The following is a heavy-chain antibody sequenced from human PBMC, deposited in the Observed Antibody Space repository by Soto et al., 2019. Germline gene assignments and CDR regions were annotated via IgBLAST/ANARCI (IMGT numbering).Heavy chain of an antibody. CDR2: TYYRSKWYN. CDR3: AVSSDCSSTSCYGGGYYYYGMDV. D-gene: IGHD2-2*01. Sequence: KQSQTLSLTCAISGDSVSSNSAAWNWIRQSPSRGLEWLGRTYYRSKWYNDYAVSVKSRITINPDTSKNQFSLQLNSVTPEDTAVYYCAVSSDCSSTSCYGGGYYYYGMDVWGQGTTVTVSS. CDR1: GDSVSSNSAA. J-gene: IGHJ6*02. V-gene: IGHV6-1*01.